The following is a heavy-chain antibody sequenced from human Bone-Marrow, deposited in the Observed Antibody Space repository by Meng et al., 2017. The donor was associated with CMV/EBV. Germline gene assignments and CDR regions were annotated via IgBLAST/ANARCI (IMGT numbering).Heavy chain of an antibody. V-gene: IGHV6-1*01. Sequence: SETLSLTFAISGDSVSSNSAAWNWIRQSPSRGLEWLGRTYYRSKWYSDYAVSVKSRISINVDTSKNQFSLQLNSVTPEDTAVYYFTRDQDRVLGYWGQGTLVTVSS. CDR1: GDSVSSNSAA. D-gene: IGHD2-15*01. CDR3: TRDQDRVLGY. CDR2: TYYRSKWYS. J-gene: IGHJ4*02.